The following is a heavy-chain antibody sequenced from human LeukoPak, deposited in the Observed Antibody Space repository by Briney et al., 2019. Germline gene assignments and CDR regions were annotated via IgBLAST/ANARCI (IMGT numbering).Heavy chain of an antibody. J-gene: IGHJ6*03. Sequence: SQTLSLTCAISGDRVSSNSAAWNWIRQSPSRGLEWLGRTYYRSKWYNDYAVSVKSRITINPDTSKNQFSLQLNSVTPEDTAVYYCARGRGVGYCSGGSCTPLSMDVWGKGTTVTVSS. D-gene: IGHD2-15*01. CDR1: GDRVSSNSAA. CDR3: ARGRGVGYCSGGSCTPLSMDV. CDR2: TYYRSKWYN. V-gene: IGHV6-1*01.